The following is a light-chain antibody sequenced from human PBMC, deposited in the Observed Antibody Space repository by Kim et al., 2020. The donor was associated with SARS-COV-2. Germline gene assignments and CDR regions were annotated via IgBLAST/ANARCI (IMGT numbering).Light chain of an antibody. CDR3: QEYSDWPRICT. J-gene: IGKJ2*02. CDR1: QSVSSN. V-gene: IGKV3-15*01. CDR2: GAS. Sequence: EIMMTQSPATLSVSPGDRATLSCRASQSVSSNFAWYQQKPGQAPRLLIYGASTRATVIPARFSGSGSETDFTLTITSLQSEDFAVYYCQEYSDWPRICTFGQGTKLEI.